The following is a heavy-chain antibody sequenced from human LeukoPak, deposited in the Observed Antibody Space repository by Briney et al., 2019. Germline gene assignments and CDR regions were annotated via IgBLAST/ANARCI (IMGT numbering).Heavy chain of an antibody. CDR3: ARGSPHDYGEHWAPNWFDP. CDR1: GFSFSTFS. Sequence: PGGSLRLSCAASGFSFSTFSMSWVRQASGKGLEWVSTISDSGGRTYYADSVKGRFTISRDNSDNTLFLQMNSLRAEDTAVYYCARGSPHDYGEHWAPNWFDPWGQGTLVTVSS. D-gene: IGHD4-17*01. CDR2: ISDSGGRT. V-gene: IGHV3-23*01. J-gene: IGHJ5*02.